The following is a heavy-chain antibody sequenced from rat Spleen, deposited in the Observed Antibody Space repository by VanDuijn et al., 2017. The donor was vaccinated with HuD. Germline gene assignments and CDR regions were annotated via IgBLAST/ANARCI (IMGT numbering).Heavy chain of an antibody. J-gene: IGHJ3*01. Sequence: QVQLRESGPGLVQPSQTLSLTCTVSGFSLISNTVHWVRQPPGKGLEWMGGIWGDGSTDYNSAIKSRLSISRDTSKNQVFLKMNRLEADDTAMYGGTRPYGGYSQYWFACWGEGTLVAVSA. CDR1: GFSLISNT. CDR2: IWGDGST. CDR3: TRPYGGYSQYWFAC. D-gene: IGHD1-11*01. V-gene: IGHV2-1*01.